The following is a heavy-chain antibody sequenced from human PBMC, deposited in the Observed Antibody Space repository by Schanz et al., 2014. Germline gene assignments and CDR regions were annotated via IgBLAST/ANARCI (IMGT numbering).Heavy chain of an antibody. CDR2: MSGSGGST. J-gene: IGHJ4*02. D-gene: IGHD3-9*01. V-gene: IGHV3-23*01. CDR1: GFTFFGSFA. Sequence: EVQLLESGGGLVQPGGSLRLSCVASGFTFFGSFAMSWVRQAPGKGLEWVSGMSGSGGSTYYADSVKGRFTISRDNSKNTLYLQMNSLRAEDTAVYYCAKDHAGSDILTALGNWGQGTLVTVSS. CDR3: AKDHAGSDILTALGN.